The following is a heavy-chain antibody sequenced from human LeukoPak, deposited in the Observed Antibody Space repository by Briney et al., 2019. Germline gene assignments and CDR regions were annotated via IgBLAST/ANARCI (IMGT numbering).Heavy chain of an antibody. CDR3: ARRPDSSSWYDGDY. CDR2: ISGGGGTT. J-gene: IGHJ4*02. Sequence: GGSLRLSCAASGFTFSSYAMTWVRQAPGKGLEWVSAISGGGGTTFYADSVKGRFTISRDSSKTTLYLQMNSLRAEDTAVYYCARRPDSSSWYDGDYWGQGTLVTVSS. V-gene: IGHV3-23*01. D-gene: IGHD6-13*01. CDR1: GFTFSSYA.